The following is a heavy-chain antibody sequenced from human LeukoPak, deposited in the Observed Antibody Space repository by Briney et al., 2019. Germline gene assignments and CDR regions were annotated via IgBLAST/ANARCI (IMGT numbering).Heavy chain of an antibody. D-gene: IGHD3-22*01. Sequence: GRSLRLSCAASGFTLDDYAMHWVRQAPGKGLEWVSGISWNSGSIGYADSVKGRFTISRDNAKNSLYLQMNSLRAEDTALYYCAKDMADSSGYYLGSYFDYWGQGTLVTVSS. CDR1: GFTLDDYA. CDR3: AKDMADSSGYYLGSYFDY. V-gene: IGHV3-9*01. J-gene: IGHJ4*02. CDR2: ISWNSGSI.